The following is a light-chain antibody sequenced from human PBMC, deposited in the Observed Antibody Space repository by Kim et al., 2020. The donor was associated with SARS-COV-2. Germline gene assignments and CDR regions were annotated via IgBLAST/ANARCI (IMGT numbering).Light chain of an antibody. CDR2: EVS. V-gene: IGLV2-18*02. CDR3: SSYTSSSTLV. Sequence: GQSVPISSTGTSSAVGSYTRVSWYQQPPGTAPKLMIYEVSNRPSGVPDRFSGSKSGNTASLTISGLQAEDEADYYCSSYTSSSTLVFGGGTQLTVL. J-gene: IGLJ2*01. CDR1: SSAVGSYTR.